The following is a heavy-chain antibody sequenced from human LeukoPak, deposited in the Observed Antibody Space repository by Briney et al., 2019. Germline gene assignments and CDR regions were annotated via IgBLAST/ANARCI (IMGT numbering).Heavy chain of an antibody. CDR2: ISSSSSYI. D-gene: IGHD5-12*01. Sequence: GGSLRLSCAASGFTFSSYSMNWVRQAPGKGLEWVSSISSSSSYIYYADSVKGRFTISRDNAKNSLYLQMNSLRAEDTAVYYCARYSGYAGDFDYWGQGTLVTVSS. CDR1: GFTFSSYS. V-gene: IGHV3-21*01. J-gene: IGHJ4*02. CDR3: ARYSGYAGDFDY.